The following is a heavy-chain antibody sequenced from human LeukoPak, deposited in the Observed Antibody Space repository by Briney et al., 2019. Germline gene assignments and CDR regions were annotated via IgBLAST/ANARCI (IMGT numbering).Heavy chain of an antibody. Sequence: GGSLRLSCAASGFTFNNYPMSWVRQAPGKGLEWVSSITSSGGNTYYADSVKGRFTLSRDNSKNTLYLQMNSLRAEDTAVYYCAKHNIDYWGQGTLVTVSS. D-gene: IGHD1-1*01. CDR1: GFTFNNYP. CDR3: AKHNIDY. CDR2: ITSSGGNT. J-gene: IGHJ4*02. V-gene: IGHV3-23*01.